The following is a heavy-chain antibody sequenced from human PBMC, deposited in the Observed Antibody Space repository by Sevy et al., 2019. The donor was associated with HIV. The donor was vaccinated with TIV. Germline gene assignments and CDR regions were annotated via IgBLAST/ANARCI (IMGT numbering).Heavy chain of an antibody. CDR1: GGSISSYY. D-gene: IGHD3-22*01. J-gene: IGHJ4*02. V-gene: IGHV4-59*12. Sequence: SETLSLTCTVSGGSISSYYWSWIRQPPGKGLEWIGYFYYSGSTNYNPSLKSRVTISVDTSKNQFSLKLSSVTAADTAVYYCASYDSGGSIDYWGQGTLVTVSS. CDR2: FYYSGST. CDR3: ASYDSGGSIDY.